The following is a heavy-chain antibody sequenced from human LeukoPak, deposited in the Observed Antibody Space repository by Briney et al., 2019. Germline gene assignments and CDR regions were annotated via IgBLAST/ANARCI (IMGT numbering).Heavy chain of an antibody. CDR2: IKPDESEK. V-gene: IGHV3-7*01. CDR1: GFTVSSNY. D-gene: IGHD2-21*01. Sequence: GGSLRLSCAASGFTVSSNYMSWVRQAPGKGLEWVANIKPDESEKYYVDSVKGRFTISRDNAKNSLYLQMNSLRAEDTALYYCATGPSYCGGDCYYYFAYWGQGTLVTVSS. J-gene: IGHJ4*02. CDR3: ATGPSYCGGDCYYYFAY.